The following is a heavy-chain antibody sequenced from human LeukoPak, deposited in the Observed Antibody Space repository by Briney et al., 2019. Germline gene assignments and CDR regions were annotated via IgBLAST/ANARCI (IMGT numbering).Heavy chain of an antibody. D-gene: IGHD4-23*01. CDR1: GGSIRSGNYY. Sequence: SETLSLTCTVSGGSIRSGNYYWSWIRQPAGKGLEWIGRINTRGSTNYNPSLKSRVTISVDMSKNQFSLKLSSVTAADTALYYCARVRGTVVTGFDYWGQGTLVTVSS. V-gene: IGHV4-61*02. J-gene: IGHJ4*02. CDR2: INTRGST. CDR3: ARVRGTVVTGFDY.